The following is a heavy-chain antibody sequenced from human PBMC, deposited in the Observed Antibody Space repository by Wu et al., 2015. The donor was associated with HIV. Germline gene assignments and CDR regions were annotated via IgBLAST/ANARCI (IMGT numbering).Heavy chain of an antibody. D-gene: IGHD3-3*01. J-gene: IGHJ3*02. CDR3: ARERITIFGVAIPTSIDAFDI. CDR2: INPSGGST. CDR1: GYTFTSYY. Sequence: QVQLVQSGAEVKKPGASVKVSCKASGYTFTSYYMHWVRQAPGQGLEWMGIINPSGGSTSYAQKFQGRVTMTRDTSTSTVYMELSSLRSEDTAVYYCARERITIFGVAIPTSIDAFDIWGQGDNGHRLF. V-gene: IGHV1-46*03.